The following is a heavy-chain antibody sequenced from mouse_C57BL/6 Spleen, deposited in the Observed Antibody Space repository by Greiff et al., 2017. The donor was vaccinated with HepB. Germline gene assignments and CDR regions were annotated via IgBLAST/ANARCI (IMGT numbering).Heavy chain of an antibody. J-gene: IGHJ1*03. CDR3: AVYYSNYVRYFDV. Sequence: QVQLQQPGAELVKPGASVKLSCKASGYTFTRYWMPWVKQRPGRGLEWIGRIDPNSGGTKYNEKFQSKATLTVDKPSSTDYMQHSILTSEDSAVYDGAVYYSNYVRYFDVWGTGTTVTVSS. D-gene: IGHD2-5*01. CDR2: IDPNSGGT. CDR1: GYTFTRYW. V-gene: IGHV1-72*01.